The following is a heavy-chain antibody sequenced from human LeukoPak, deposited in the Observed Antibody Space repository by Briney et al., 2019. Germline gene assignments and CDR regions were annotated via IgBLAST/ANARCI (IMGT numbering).Heavy chain of an antibody. CDR1: GFTFSSYA. CDR2: ISYDGSNK. V-gene: IGHV3-30*04. D-gene: IGHD3-10*01. J-gene: IGHJ6*02. Sequence: GGSLRLSCAASGFTFSSYAMHWVRQAPGKGLEWVAVISYDGSNKYYADSVKGRFTISRDNSKNTLYLQMNSLRAEDTAVYYCARDKGSGSGRPTYYYYGMGVWGQGTTVTVSS. CDR3: ARDKGSGSGRPTYYYYGMGV.